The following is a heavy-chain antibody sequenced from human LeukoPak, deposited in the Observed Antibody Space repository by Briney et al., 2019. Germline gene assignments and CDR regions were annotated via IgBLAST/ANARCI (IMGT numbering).Heavy chain of an antibody. CDR1: GYTFTSYG. Sequence: ASVKISCKASGYTFTSYGISWVRQAPGQGLEWMGWISVYNGNTNYAQKLQGRVTMTTDTSTSTAYMELRSLRSDDTAVYYCAGHYGSGSDPEYFQHWGQGTLVTVSS. CDR2: ISVYNGNT. D-gene: IGHD3-10*01. J-gene: IGHJ1*01. CDR3: AGHYGSGSDPEYFQH. V-gene: IGHV1-18*04.